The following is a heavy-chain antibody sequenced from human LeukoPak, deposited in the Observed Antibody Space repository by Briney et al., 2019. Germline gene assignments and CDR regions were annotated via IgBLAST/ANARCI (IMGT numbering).Heavy chain of an antibody. CDR2: ISYDGSNK. CDR1: GFTFSSYA. Sequence: GGSLRLSCAASGFTFSSYAMHWVRQAPGKGLEWVAVISYDGSNKYYADSVKGRFTISRDNSKNTLYLQMNSLRAEDTAVYYCARDLGSCSSTRCHYGMDVWGQGTTVTVSS. J-gene: IGHJ6*02. V-gene: IGHV3-30-3*01. CDR3: ARDLGSCSSTRCHYGMDV. D-gene: IGHD2-2*01.